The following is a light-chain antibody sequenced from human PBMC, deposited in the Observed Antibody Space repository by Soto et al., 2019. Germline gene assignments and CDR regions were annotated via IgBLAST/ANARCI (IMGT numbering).Light chain of an antibody. CDR1: QSVSNY. J-gene: IGKJ5*01. CDR3: QQYNDWPPIT. CDR2: YAS. Sequence: EIMMTQSPATLSVSPGDRATLSCRASQSVSNYLAWYQHKPGKAPRLLIYYASTRATGIPPRFSGSGSGTEFTLIISSLLSEDFALYYCQQYNDWPPITFGQGTRLEIK. V-gene: IGKV3-15*01.